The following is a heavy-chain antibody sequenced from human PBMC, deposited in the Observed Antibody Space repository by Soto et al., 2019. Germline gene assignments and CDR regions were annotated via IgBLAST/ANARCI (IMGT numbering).Heavy chain of an antibody. CDR2: IWYDGTQK. V-gene: IGHV3-33*01. CDR3: ARDGATTVTGLWHFDS. D-gene: IGHD4-17*01. CDR1: GFTFNTYS. Sequence: QVQLEESGGGVVQPGRSLRLSCEASGFTFNTYSMHWVRQPPGKGLEWLAAIWYDGTQKYYADFVKGRFIISRDNSKKTLYLEMNSLRAEDTAVYSCARDGATTVTGLWHFDSWGQGTLVTVSS. J-gene: IGHJ4*02.